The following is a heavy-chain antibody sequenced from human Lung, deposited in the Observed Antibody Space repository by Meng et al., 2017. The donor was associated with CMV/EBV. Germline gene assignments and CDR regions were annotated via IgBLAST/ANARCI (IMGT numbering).Heavy chain of an antibody. CDR2: INHSGST. D-gene: IGHD3-3*01. CDR3: ARGGFTYDFWSGYDFDY. J-gene: IGHJ4*02. Sequence: LSCAVYGGSFSGYYWSWIRQPPGKGLEWIGEINHSGSTNYNPSLKSRVTISVDTSKNQFSLKLSSVTAADTAVYYCARGGFTYDFWSGYDFDYWGQGTXVTVSS. V-gene: IGHV4-34*01. CDR1: GGSFSGYY.